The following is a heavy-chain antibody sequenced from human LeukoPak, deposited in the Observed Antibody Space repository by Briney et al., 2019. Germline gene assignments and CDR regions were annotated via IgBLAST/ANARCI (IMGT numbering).Heavy chain of an antibody. CDR3: ASIVVVPAAIS. J-gene: IGHJ5*02. V-gene: IGHV3-48*03. CDR2: ISSSGSTI. Sequence: GGSLRLSCAASGFTFSSYEMNWVRQAPGKGLEWVSYISSSGSTIYYADSVKGRFTISGDNAKNSLYLQMNSLRAEDTAVYYCASIVVVPAAISWGQGTLVTVSS. CDR1: GFTFSSYE. D-gene: IGHD2-2*02.